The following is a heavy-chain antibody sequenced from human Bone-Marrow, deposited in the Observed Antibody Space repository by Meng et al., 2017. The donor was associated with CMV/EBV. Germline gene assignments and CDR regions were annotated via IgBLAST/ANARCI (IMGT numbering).Heavy chain of an antibody. CDR1: GYTFTGYY. CDR2: INPNSGGT. CDR3: ARDLEPTLRYYYYYGMDV. V-gene: IGHV1-2*02. J-gene: IGHJ6*02. Sequence: ASVKVSCKASGYTFTGYYMHWVRQAPGQGLEWMGWINPNSGGTNYVQKFQGRVTMTRDTSISTAYMELSRLRSDDTAVYYCARDLEPTLRYYYYYGMDVWGQGTTVTVSS. D-gene: IGHD1-1*01.